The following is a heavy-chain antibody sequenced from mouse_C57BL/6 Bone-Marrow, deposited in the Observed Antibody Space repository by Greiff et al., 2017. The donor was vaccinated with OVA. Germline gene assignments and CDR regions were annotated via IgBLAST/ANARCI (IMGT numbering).Heavy chain of an antibody. Sequence: QVQLQQSGPELVKPGASVKISCKASGYSFTSYYIHWVKQRPGQGLEWIGWIYPGSGNTKYNEKFKGKATLTADTSSSTAYMQLSSLTSEDSAVYYCARERGNYGDYFDYGGQGTTLTVSS. CDR2: IYPGSGNT. J-gene: IGHJ2*01. V-gene: IGHV1-66*01. CDR3: ARERGNYGDYFDY. CDR1: GYSFTSYY. D-gene: IGHD2-1*01.